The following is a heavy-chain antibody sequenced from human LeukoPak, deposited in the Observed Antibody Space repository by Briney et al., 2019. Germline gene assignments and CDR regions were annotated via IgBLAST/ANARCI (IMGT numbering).Heavy chain of an antibody. CDR2: IYSGGST. D-gene: IGHD5-12*01. Sequence: PGGSLRLSCAASGFTVSSNYMSWVRQAPGKGLEWVSVIYSGGSTYYADSVKGRFTIFRDNAKNTLNLQMNSLRAEDTAVYYCASYGSGYDLIDYWGQGTLVTVSS. V-gene: IGHV3-53*01. CDR3: ASYGSGYDLIDY. CDR1: GFTVSSNY. J-gene: IGHJ4*02.